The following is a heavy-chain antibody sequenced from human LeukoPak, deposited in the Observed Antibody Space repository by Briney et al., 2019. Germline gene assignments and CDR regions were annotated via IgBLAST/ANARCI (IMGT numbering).Heavy chain of an antibody. V-gene: IGHV2-5*02. CDR1: GFSLRTPGGA. CDR2: IYWDGDK. CDR3: AYERGSGWYYDVFDM. J-gene: IGHJ3*02. D-gene: IGHD6-19*01. Sequence: SGPTLLKPTQTLTLTFTFSGFSLRTPGGAVGWIRQPPGKALEWLSLIYWDGDKRYNPSLKNRGTIFKDTSKKVVVLKLDNVDPVDTGTYYCAYERGSGWYYDVFDMWGQGIMITISS.